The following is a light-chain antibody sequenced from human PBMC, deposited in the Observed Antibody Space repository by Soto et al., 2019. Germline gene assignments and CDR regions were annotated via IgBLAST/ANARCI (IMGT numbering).Light chain of an antibody. J-gene: IGKJ5*01. V-gene: IGKV3-20*01. Sequence: EIVLTQSPGTLSLSPGERATLSCRASQSVSYYLAWYQQKPGQAPRLLVYGASSRATGISDRFSGSGSGTDFTLTISSLQPEDFATYFCQQSYRNPITFGQGTRLEIK. CDR1: QSVSYY. CDR2: GAS. CDR3: QQSYRNPIT.